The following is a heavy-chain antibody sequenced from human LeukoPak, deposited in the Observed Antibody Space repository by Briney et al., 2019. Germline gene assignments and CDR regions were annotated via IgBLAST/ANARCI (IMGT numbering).Heavy chain of an antibody. CDR2: IYYSGST. V-gene: IGHV4-59*12. CDR3: ARELPTHYDILTGARDEY. J-gene: IGHJ4*02. CDR1: GGSISSYY. Sequence: PSETLSLTCTVSGGSISSYYWSWIRQPPGKGLEWIGYIYYSGSTNYNPSLKSRVTISVDTSKNQFSLKLSSVTAADTAVYYCARELPTHYDILTGARDEYWGQGTLVTVSS. D-gene: IGHD3-9*01.